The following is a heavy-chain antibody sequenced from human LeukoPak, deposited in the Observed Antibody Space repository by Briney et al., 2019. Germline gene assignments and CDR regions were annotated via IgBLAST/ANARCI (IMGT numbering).Heavy chain of an antibody. CDR3: TRSPSLGGSYWGFDY. J-gene: IGHJ4*02. CDR1: GFTFSSYW. D-gene: IGHD1-26*01. CDR2: LSPDGSSS. V-gene: IGHV3-74*01. Sequence: GGSLTLSCAASGFTFSSYWMHWVRHAPGKGLVWVSRLSPDGSSSIYADSVKGRFTVSRDNAKNTVYLQMNSLRADDTAVYYCTRSPSLGGSYWGFDYWGQGALVTVSS.